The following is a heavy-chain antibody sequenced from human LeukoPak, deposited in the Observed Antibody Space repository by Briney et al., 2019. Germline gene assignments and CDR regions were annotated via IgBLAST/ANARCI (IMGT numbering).Heavy chain of an antibody. CDR1: GYTFTTYG. CDR2: ISTFNGHT. CDR3: ARVDTVNYYYYMDV. J-gene: IGHJ6*03. V-gene: IGHV1-18*01. Sequence: GASVKVSCKASGYTFTTYGISWVRQAPGHGLEWMGWISTFNGHTNYAQSRQDRVTMTTDTSTSTVYMELSSLISDDTAAYYCARVDTVNYYYYMDVWGKGTPVTVSS. D-gene: IGHD5-18*01.